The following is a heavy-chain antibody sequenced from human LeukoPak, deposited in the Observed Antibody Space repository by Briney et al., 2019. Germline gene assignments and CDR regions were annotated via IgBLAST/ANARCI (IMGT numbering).Heavy chain of an antibody. CDR1: GGSINNYY. CDR3: ASYYYDSSGYWFDP. D-gene: IGHD3-22*01. J-gene: IGHJ5*02. Sequence: SETLSLTSTVSGGSINNYYWSWIRQPPGKGLEWIGYIYYSGSTNYNPSLKSRVTISLDTSKNQFSLKLSSVTAADTAVYYCASYYYDSSGYWFDPWGQGTLVTVSS. CDR2: IYYSGST. V-gene: IGHV4-59*08.